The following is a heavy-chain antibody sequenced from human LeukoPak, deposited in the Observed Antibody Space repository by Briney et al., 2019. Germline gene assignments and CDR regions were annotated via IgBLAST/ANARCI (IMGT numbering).Heavy chain of an antibody. V-gene: IGHV1-69*05. D-gene: IGHD6-13*01. Sequence: SVTVSCKASGYTFTSYDINWVRPAPGQGLEWMGWIIPIFGTANYAQKFQGRVTITTDESTSTAYMELSSLRSEDTAVYYCARAFTYASSWYWFDPWGQGTLVTVSS. J-gene: IGHJ5*02. CDR2: IIPIFGTA. CDR1: GYTFTSYD. CDR3: ARAFTYASSWYWFDP.